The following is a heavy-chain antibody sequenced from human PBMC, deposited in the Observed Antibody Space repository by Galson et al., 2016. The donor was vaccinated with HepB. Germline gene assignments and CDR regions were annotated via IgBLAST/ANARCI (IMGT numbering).Heavy chain of an antibody. J-gene: IGHJ5*02. CDR3: ARDRHWFRGFYNWFDP. Sequence: SVKVSCKASGYTFNKYGLHWVRQAPGQRLEWMGWINAGNGNTKYSQNFQGRVAITRDTSASPAYMELSSLRSEDTAVYYCARDRHWFRGFYNWFDPWGQGTLVTVSS. CDR1: GYTFNKYG. CDR2: INAGNGNT. V-gene: IGHV1-3*01. D-gene: IGHD3-10*01.